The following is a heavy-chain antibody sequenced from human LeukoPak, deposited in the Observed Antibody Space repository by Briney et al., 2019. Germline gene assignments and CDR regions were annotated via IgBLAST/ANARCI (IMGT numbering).Heavy chain of an antibody. CDR3: ARSYSSGWGEGNWFDP. CDR2: MNPNSGNT. D-gene: IGHD6-19*01. Sequence: ASVKVSCKASGYTFTSYDINWVRQATGQGLEWMGWMNPNSGNTGYAQKFQGRVTITRNTSISTAYMELSSLRSEDTAVYYCARSYSSGWGEGNWFDPWGQGTLVTVSS. V-gene: IGHV1-8*03. CDR1: GYTFTSYD. J-gene: IGHJ5*02.